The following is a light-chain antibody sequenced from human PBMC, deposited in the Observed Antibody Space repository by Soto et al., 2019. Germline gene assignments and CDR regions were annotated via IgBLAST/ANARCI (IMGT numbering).Light chain of an antibody. CDR2: DAS. Sequence: DIQMTQSPSSLSAYVGDRVTITCQASQDINSYLIWYQQKPGKVPKVLIYDASNLETGVPSRFSGSGSGTDFAFTISSLQPEDIATYFCQQLYSYPLTFGGGTTVEF. CDR1: QDINSY. J-gene: IGKJ4*01. CDR3: QQLYSYPLT. V-gene: IGKV1-33*01.